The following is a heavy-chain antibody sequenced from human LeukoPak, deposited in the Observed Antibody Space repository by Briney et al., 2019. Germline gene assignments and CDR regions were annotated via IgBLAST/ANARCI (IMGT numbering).Heavy chain of an antibody. Sequence: GGSLRLSCAASGFTFSSYSMNWVRQAPGKGLEWVSSISSIVSYINYADSVRGRFTISRDNAKNSLYLQMNSLRAEDTAVYYCARGQTYYDFWSGYSNTAFDYWGQGTLVTVSS. CDR1: GFTFSSYS. CDR2: ISSIVSYI. CDR3: ARGQTYYDFWSGYSNTAFDY. V-gene: IGHV3-21*01. D-gene: IGHD3-3*01. J-gene: IGHJ4*02.